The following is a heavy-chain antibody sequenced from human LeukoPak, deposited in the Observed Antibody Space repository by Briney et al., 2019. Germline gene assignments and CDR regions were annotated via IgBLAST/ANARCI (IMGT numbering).Heavy chain of an antibody. V-gene: IGHV4-4*08. CDR3: ARRQIYFDY. J-gene: IGHJ4*02. CDR2: VYTDGST. Sequence: SETLSLTCTVSGGSISSYYWSWIRQPPGKGLEWIGYVYTDGSTKYNPSLKSRVTISLDTSKNQLSLKLSSVTAADTAVYYCARRQIYFDYWGQGTLVTVSS. CDR1: GGSISSYY.